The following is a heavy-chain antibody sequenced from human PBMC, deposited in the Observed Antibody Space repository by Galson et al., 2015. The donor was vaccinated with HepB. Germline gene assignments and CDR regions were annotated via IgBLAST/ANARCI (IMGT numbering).Heavy chain of an antibody. D-gene: IGHD3-3*02. CDR2: ISGSGSGT. CDR1: GFAFSNYG. J-gene: IGHJ4*02. Sequence: SLRLSCAASGFAFSNYGMSWVRQAPGKGLEWVSTISGSGSGTYYADSVKGRFAISRDNSKNTVYLEMTSLRTEDTATYYCAKGHFTFDYWGQGTLVTVSS. V-gene: IGHV3-23*01. CDR3: AKGHFTFDY.